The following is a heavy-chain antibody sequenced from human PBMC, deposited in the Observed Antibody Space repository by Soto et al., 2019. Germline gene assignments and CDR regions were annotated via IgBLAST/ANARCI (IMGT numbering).Heavy chain of an antibody. J-gene: IGHJ6*03. CDR2: ISSSSSTI. D-gene: IGHD2-2*01. CDR1: GFTFSNYS. Sequence: GGSLRLSCAAFGFTFSNYSMNWVRQAPGKGVEWVSYISSSSSTIYYADSVKGRFTISRDNAKNSLYLQMDSLRAEDTAVYYATRSAYMDVWGTGTTVTVSS. CDR3: TRSAYMDV. V-gene: IGHV3-48*01.